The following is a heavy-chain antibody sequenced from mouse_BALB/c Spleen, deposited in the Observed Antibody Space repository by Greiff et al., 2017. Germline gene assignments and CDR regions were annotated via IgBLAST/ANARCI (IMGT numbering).Heavy chain of an antibody. CDR3: ASYGYFSWFAY. J-gene: IGHJ3*01. CDR1: GFTFSSYT. CDR2: ISSGGGNT. D-gene: IGHD2-3*01. V-gene: IGHV5-9*03. Sequence: EVQLVESGGGLVKPGGSLKLSCAASGFTFSSYTMSWVRQTPEKRLEWVATISSGGGNTYYPDSVKGRFTISRDNAKNNLYLQMSSLRSEDTALYYCASYGYFSWFAYWGQGTLVTVSA.